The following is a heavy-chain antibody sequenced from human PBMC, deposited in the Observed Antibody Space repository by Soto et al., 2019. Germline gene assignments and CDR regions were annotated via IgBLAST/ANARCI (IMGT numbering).Heavy chain of an antibody. J-gene: IGHJ6*02. Sequence: GGSLRVSCAASGFTFDDYAMHWVRQAPGKGLEWVSGISWNSNNIRYADSVKGRFTISRDNAKNSLYLQMNRLRVEDTALYYCARDVLRNPYGMDVWGQGTTVTVSS. CDR3: ARDVLRNPYGMDV. D-gene: IGHD1-1*01. CDR2: ISWNSNNI. V-gene: IGHV3-9*01. CDR1: GFTFDDYA.